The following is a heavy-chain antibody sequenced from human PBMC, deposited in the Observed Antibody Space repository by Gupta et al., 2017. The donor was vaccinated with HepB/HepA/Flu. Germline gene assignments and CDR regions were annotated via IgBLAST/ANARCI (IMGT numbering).Heavy chain of an antibody. D-gene: IGHD3-3*01. CDR3: ARSPGVVMKPFDY. J-gene: IGHJ4*02. CDR2: ISSSPGTV. CDR1: GFSFRSYI. V-gene: IGHV3-48*02. Sequence: EVQLVESGGGLVQPGGSLRLSCAASGFSFRSYIMNWVRQAPGKGLEWVSYISSSPGTVYYADSVKGRFTISRDNAENTVYLQMNSLGDEDTALYYCARSPGVVMKPFDYWGQGTLVTVSS.